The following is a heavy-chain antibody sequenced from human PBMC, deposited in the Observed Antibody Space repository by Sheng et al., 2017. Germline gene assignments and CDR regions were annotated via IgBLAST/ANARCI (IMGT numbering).Heavy chain of an antibody. CDR1: GFTFSSYA. V-gene: IGHV3-30*04. CDR2: ISHDGNNK. CDR3: AKDRERQPYYGMDV. J-gene: IGHJ6*02. D-gene: IGHD6-13*01. Sequence: QVQLVESGGGVVQPGRSLRVSCAASGFTFSSYALYWVRQAPGKGLDWVALISHDGNNKWYAESVKGRFTISRDNSKNTLYLQMNSLSSEDTAVYFCAKDRERQPYYGMDVWGQGTTVHRLL.